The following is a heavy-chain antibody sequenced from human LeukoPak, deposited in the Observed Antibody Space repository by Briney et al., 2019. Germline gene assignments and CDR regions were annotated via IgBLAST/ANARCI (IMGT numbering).Heavy chain of an antibody. J-gene: IGHJ5*02. CDR2: INSDGSSR. Sequence: PGGSLRLSCAASGLTVSSNCMSWVRQAPGKGLVWVSRINSDGSSRSYVDSVMGRFTISRDNAKNTLYLQLDSLRAEDTAVYYCARGLAVAGSSWFDPWGQGTLVSVSS. CDR3: ARGLAVAGSSWFDP. CDR1: GLTVSSNC. V-gene: IGHV3-74*01. D-gene: IGHD6-19*01.